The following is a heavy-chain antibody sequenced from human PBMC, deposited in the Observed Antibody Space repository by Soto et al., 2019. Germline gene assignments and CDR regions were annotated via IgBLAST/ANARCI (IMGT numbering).Heavy chain of an antibody. V-gene: IGHV3-7*03. J-gene: IGHJ4*02. CDR1: GFIFSTYW. D-gene: IGHD1-26*01. CDR2: IKRDGTEK. CDR3: AQKGVGSNRDGWA. Sequence: AGGSLRLSCEAYGFIFSTYWMSWVRQAPGKGLEWVANIKRDGTEKYYVDSVKGRFTISRDNAKNSLYLQMNGLRAEDTAMYYCAQKGVGSNRDGWAWGRGTLVTVSS.